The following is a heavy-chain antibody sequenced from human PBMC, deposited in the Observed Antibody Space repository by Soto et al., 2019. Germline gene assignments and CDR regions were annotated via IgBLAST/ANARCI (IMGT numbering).Heavy chain of an antibody. CDR1: CGSISSSSYY. Sequence: SESLSLTCTLPCGSISSSSYYWGWIRQPPGKGLEWIGRIYSSGSTYYNPSLKSRGAISVDKSKNQFSLKLSSVTAADTAVYYCASDYYYGSGRTWGMDVWGQGNTVT. J-gene: IGHJ6*02. D-gene: IGHD3-10*01. CDR3: ASDYYYGSGRTWGMDV. V-gene: IGHV4-39*01. CDR2: IYSSGST.